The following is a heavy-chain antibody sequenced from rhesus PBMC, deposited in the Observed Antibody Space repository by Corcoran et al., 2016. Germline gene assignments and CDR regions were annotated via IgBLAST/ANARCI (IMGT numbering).Heavy chain of an antibody. Sequence: QVTLKESGPALVKPTQTLTLTCTFSGFSLTTSGMVVGWIRQPPGKALEWLALIYWDDDKRYSTSLKSRLTISKDTSKNQVVRTMTNMDPVDTATYYCARGVWGSSYFDYWGQGVLVTVSS. CDR2: IYWDDDK. CDR3: ARGVWGSSYFDY. CDR1: GFSLTTSGMV. J-gene: IGHJ4*01. V-gene: IGHV2-174*01. D-gene: IGHD3-34*01.